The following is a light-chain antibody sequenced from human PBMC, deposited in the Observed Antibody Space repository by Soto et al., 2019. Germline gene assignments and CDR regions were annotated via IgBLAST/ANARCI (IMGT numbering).Light chain of an antibody. CDR1: QSISTW. J-gene: IGKJ1*01. Sequence: DIQMTQSPSTLSASVGDRVTITCRASQSISTWLAWYQQKSGKAPKLLIYEASSLGSGVPSRFSGSGSGTEFTLTISSLQPDDFATYYCQQYNSYSSTFGQGTKVDIK. V-gene: IGKV1-5*03. CDR3: QQYNSYSST. CDR2: EAS.